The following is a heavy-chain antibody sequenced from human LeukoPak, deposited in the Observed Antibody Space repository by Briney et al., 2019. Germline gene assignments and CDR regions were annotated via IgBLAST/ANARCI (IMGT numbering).Heavy chain of an antibody. J-gene: IGHJ4*02. D-gene: IGHD1-26*01. CDR3: VRCGSYLTRADY. Sequence: SETLSLTCTVSGDSISSYFWSWIRQPPGKGLEWLGYISSSGSAYYNPSLTSRVTISVDTSKNQFSLKLSSVTAADTAVYYCVRCGSYLTRADYWGQGTLVTVSS. CDR2: ISSSGSA. V-gene: IGHV4-4*09. CDR1: GDSISSYF.